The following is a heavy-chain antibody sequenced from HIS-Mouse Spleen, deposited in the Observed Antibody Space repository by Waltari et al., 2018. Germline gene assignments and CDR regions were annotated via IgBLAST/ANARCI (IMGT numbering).Heavy chain of an antibody. CDR3: AREIPYSSSWYDWYFDL. J-gene: IGHJ2*01. CDR2: IYYSGST. CDR1: GGSISSSSYY. Sequence: QLKLQESGPGLVKPSETLSLTCTVSGGSISSSSYYWGWILQPPGKGLEWIGSIYYSGSTYYNPSLKSRVTISVDTSKNQFSLKLSSVTAADTAVYYCAREIPYSSSWYDWYFDLWGRGTLVTVSS. V-gene: IGHV4-39*07. D-gene: IGHD6-13*01.